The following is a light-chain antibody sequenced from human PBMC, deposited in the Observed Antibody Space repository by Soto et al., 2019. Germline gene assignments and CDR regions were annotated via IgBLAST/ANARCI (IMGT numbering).Light chain of an antibody. J-gene: IGKJ4*01. V-gene: IGKV1-39*01. CDR2: VAS. CDR3: QQTYGTPPLS. CDR1: QSVTTY. Sequence: DLRMTQSPSSLSASVGDRVTITCRASQSVTTYLNWYQQKPGKAPKLLIYVASTLQSGVPSRFSGSGSGTDFALTISSLQPEDSATYFCQQTYGTPPLSFGGGTRIEIK.